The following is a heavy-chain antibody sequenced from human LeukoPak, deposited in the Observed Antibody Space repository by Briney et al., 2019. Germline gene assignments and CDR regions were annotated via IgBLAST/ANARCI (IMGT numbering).Heavy chain of an antibody. V-gene: IGHV4-30-4*01. D-gene: IGHD5-12*01. Sequence: SGTLSLTCTVSGGSISSGDYYWSWIRQPPGKGLEWIGYIYYSGSTYYNPSLKSRVTISVDTSKNQFSLKLSSVTAADTAVYYCARDPLEASNYYGMDVWGQGTTVTVSS. CDR2: IYYSGST. CDR1: GGSISSGDYY. J-gene: IGHJ6*02. CDR3: ARDPLEASNYYGMDV.